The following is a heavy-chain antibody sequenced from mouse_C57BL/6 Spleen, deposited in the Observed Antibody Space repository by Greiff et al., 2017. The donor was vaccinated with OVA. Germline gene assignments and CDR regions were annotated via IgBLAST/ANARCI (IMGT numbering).Heavy chain of an antibody. Sequence: QVQLQQPGAELVMPGASVKLSCKASGYTFTSYWMHWVKQRPGQGLEWIGGIDPSDSYTNYNQKFKGKSTLTVDKSSTTAYMQLSSLTSEDSAVYFCARSIPGTPYYFGCRGTGTTLTASS. D-gene: IGHD4-1*01. V-gene: IGHV1-69*01. J-gene: IGHJ2*01. CDR1: GYTFTSYW. CDR3: ARSIPGTPYYFGC. CDR2: IDPSDSYT.